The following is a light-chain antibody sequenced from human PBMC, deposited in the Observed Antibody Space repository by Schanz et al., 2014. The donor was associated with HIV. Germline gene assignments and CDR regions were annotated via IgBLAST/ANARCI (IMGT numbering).Light chain of an antibody. V-gene: IGLV3-21*04. CDR3: QVWDSRGDWV. Sequence: SSVLTQPPSVSVAPGKTARITCGGANIGGYGVHWDQQKPSQAPVLVIFYDDERPSGTPARFSGSNSGNTATLTISGVEAGDDADYYCQVWDSRGDWVFGGGTKLTVL. CDR2: YDD. CDR1: NIGGYG. J-gene: IGLJ3*02.